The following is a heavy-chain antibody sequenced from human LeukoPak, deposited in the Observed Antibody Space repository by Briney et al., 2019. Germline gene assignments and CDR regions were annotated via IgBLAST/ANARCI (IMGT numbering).Heavy chain of an antibody. V-gene: IGHV3-74*01. CDR2: INSDGSST. J-gene: IGHJ4*02. CDR3: ARDPTVLWFGELLPLDY. CDR1: GFTFSSDW. Sequence: GVSLRLSCAASGFTFSSDWMHWVRQAPGKGLVWVSRINSDGSSTSYADSVKGRFTISRDNAKNTLYLQMNSLRAEDTAVYYRARDPTVLWFGELLPLDYWGQGTLVTVSS. D-gene: IGHD3-10*01.